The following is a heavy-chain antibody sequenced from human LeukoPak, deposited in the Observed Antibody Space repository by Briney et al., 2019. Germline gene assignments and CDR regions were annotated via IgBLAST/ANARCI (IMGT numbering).Heavy chain of an antibody. CDR1: GGSLSSYY. CDR3: ARGGGEGLDFWSGIDAFDI. J-gene: IGHJ3*02. Sequence: SETLSLTCTVPGGSLSSYYWSWIRQPARKGLEWTGRIHTSVSINYNPSLKRRVTMSVDTSKNQFSLKLSSVTAADTAMYYCARGGGEGLDFWSGIDAFDIWGQGTMVTVSS. CDR2: IHTSVSI. V-gene: IGHV4-4*07. D-gene: IGHD3-3*01.